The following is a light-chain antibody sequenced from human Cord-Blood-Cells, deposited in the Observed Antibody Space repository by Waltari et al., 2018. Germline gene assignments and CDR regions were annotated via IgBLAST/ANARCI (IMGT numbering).Light chain of an antibody. CDR1: SSDVGGYNY. J-gene: IGLJ2*01. V-gene: IGLV2-14*01. CDR2: DVS. Sequence: SALTQPASVSGSPGQSITISCTGTSSDVGGYNYISWYQQHPGKAPKLMMYDVSHRSSGVSNRFSCSKSGNTASLTISGLQAEDEADYYCSSYTSSSTVFGGGTKLTVL. CDR3: SSYTSSSTV.